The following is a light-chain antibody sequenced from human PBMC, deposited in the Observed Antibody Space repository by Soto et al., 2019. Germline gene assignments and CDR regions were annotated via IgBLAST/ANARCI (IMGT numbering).Light chain of an antibody. V-gene: IGKV1-5*03. CDR3: QQYSSYST. J-gene: IGKJ2*01. CDR2: KAS. Sequence: DIQMTQSPSTLSASVGDRVTITCRASQNIRSWLTWYQQKPGKAPNLLIYKASNLQSGVPSRFSGSGSGTEFTLTISSLQPDDFATYYCQQYSSYSTFGQGTKLELK. CDR1: QNIRSW.